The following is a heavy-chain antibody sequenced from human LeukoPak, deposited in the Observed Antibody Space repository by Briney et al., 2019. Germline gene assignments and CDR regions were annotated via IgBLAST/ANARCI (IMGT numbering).Heavy chain of an antibody. D-gene: IGHD6-19*01. J-gene: IGHJ4*02. CDR2: ISGSGGTS. Sequence: GGSLRLSCAASGFTFSSYGMHWVRQAPGKGLDWVSTISGSGGTSHYADSVKGRFTISRDNSKNTLYLQMNSLRTEDTAVYSCAKVRYSGGWYGRFDFLGQGTLVTVSS. CDR1: GFTFSSYG. V-gene: IGHV3-23*01. CDR3: AKVRYSGGWYGRFDF.